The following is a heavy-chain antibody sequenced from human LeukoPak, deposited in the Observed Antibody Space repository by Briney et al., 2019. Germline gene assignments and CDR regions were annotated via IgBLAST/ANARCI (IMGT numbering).Heavy chain of an antibody. J-gene: IGHJ4*02. D-gene: IGHD6-19*01. Sequence: ASVKVSCKASGYTFTSYYMHWVRQAPGQGLEWMGIINPSGGSTSYAQKFQGRVTMTRDTSTSTVYMELSSLRSEDTAVYYCAREPTGIGQWLVRRPPRYFDYWGQGTLVTVSS. V-gene: IGHV1-46*01. CDR3: AREPTGIGQWLVRRPPRYFDY. CDR1: GYTFTSYY. CDR2: INPSGGST.